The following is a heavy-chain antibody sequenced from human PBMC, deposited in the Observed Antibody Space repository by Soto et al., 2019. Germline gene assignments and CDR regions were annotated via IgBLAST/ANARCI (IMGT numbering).Heavy chain of an antibody. Sequence: SETLSLTCTVSGVSISSGDYYWSWIRQPPGKGLEWIGYIYYSGSTYYNPSLKSRVTISVDTSKNQFSLKLSSVTAADTAVYYCARGDYYDSSGYFDYWGQGTLVTVSS. CDR1: GVSISSGDYY. CDR2: IYYSGST. J-gene: IGHJ4*02. CDR3: ARGDYYDSSGYFDY. V-gene: IGHV4-30-4*01. D-gene: IGHD3-22*01.